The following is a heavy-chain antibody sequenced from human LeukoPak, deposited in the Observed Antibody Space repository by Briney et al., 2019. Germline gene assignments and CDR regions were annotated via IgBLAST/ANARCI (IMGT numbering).Heavy chain of an antibody. Sequence: ASVKVSCKASGYTFTNYGITWVRQATGQGLEWMGWMNPNSGNTGYAQKFQGRVTMTRNTSISTAYMELSSLRSEDTAVYYCARGLYYGSGSFDAFDIWGQGTMVTVSS. CDR1: GYTFTNYG. V-gene: IGHV1-8*02. D-gene: IGHD3-10*01. J-gene: IGHJ3*02. CDR3: ARGLYYGSGSFDAFDI. CDR2: MNPNSGNT.